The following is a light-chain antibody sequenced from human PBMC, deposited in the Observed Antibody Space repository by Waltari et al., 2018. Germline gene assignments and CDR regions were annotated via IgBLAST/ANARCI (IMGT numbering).Light chain of an antibody. J-gene: IGLJ2*01. CDR3: SAYTSRGTLK. V-gene: IGLV2-14*03. Sequence: QSALTQPASVSGSPGQSITISCTGTSDDIGAYSYVPWYHQRPGKVPKPIIYDLTDRPSWVSNLFSGPKSGSTASLTVSGLQAEDEGLFYCSAYTSRGTLKFGGGTRVTVL. CDR1: SDDIGAYSY. CDR2: DLT.